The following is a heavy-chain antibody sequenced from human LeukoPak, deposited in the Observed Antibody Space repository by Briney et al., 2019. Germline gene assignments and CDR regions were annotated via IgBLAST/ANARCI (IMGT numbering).Heavy chain of an antibody. D-gene: IGHD2-2*01. CDR1: GYTFTGYY. V-gene: IGHV1-18*04. CDR3: ARDAGDRYCSSTSCYRAMGDY. Sequence: ASVKVSCKASGYTFTGYYMHWVRQAPGQGLEWMGWISAYNGNTNYAQKLQGRVTMTTDTSTSTAYMELRSLRSDDTAVYYCARDAGDRYCSSTSCYRAMGDYWGQGTLVTVFS. CDR2: ISAYNGNT. J-gene: IGHJ4*02.